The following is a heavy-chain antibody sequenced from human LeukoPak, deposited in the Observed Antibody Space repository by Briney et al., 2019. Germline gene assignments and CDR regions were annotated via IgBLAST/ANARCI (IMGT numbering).Heavy chain of an antibody. CDR3: ASYGDCSSTSCSIFDY. J-gene: IGHJ4*02. V-gene: IGHV4-39*01. CDR2: IYYSGST. Sequence: SETLSLTCTVSGGSISSSSYYWGWIRQPPGKGLEWIGSIYYSGSTYYNPSLKSRVTISVDTSKNQFSLKLSSVTAADTAAYYCASYGDCSSTSCSIFDYWGQGTLVTVSS. CDR1: GGSISSSSYY. D-gene: IGHD2-2*01.